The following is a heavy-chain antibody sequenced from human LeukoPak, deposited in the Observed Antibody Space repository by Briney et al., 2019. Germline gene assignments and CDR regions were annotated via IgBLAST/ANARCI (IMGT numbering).Heavy chain of an antibody. Sequence: SESLSLTCIVSGCPISTHYWSWIRQPPGKGLEWIGYNDYSGRTNYNPSLKSRVTISVDTSKNQCSLKLSSVSAAHTAVYYCARGATFRATYYMYAWGKGTTVTVSS. CDR1: GCPISTHY. CDR3: ARGATFRATYYMYA. CDR2: NDYSGRT. J-gene: IGHJ6*03. V-gene: IGHV4-59*11. D-gene: IGHD3-10*01.